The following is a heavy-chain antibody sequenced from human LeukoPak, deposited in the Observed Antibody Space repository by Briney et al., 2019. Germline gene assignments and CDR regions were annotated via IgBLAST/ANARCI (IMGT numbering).Heavy chain of an antibody. Sequence: PGGSLRLSCAASGFTFSSYGMSWVRQAPGKGLEWVSAISGSGGSTYYADSVKGRFTISRDNSKNTLYLQMNSLRAEDTAVYYCAKVYSLMVRGVIEDYWGQGTLVTVSS. CDR3: AKVYSLMVRGVIEDY. J-gene: IGHJ4*02. CDR1: GFTFSSYG. V-gene: IGHV3-23*01. CDR2: ISGSGGST. D-gene: IGHD3-10*01.